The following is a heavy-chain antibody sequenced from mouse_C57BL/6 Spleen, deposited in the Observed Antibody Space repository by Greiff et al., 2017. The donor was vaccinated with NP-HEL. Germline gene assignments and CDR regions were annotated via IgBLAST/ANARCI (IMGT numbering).Heavy chain of an antibody. Sequence: VKLQESGAELARPGASVKLSCKASGYTFTSYGISWVKQRTGQGLEWIGEIYPRSGNTYYNEKFKGKATLTADKSSSTAYMELRSLTSEDSAVYFCVSITTVVGPYFDVWGTGTTVTVSS. CDR2: IYPRSGNT. D-gene: IGHD1-1*01. J-gene: IGHJ1*03. CDR3: VSITTVVGPYFDV. V-gene: IGHV1-81*01. CDR1: GYTFTSYG.